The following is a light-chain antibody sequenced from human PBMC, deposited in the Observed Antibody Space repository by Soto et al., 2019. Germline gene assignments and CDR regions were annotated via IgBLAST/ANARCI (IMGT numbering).Light chain of an antibody. CDR1: QGISSY. Sequence: DIQLTQSASSLSASVADRVTITCRVSQGISSYLNWYRQKPGKVPKLLIYSASNLQSGVPSRFSGSGSGTEFTLTVSSLQPDDFGTYYCQHYNSYSEAFGQGTKVDIK. V-gene: IGKV1-27*01. CDR3: QHYNSYSEA. CDR2: SAS. J-gene: IGKJ1*01.